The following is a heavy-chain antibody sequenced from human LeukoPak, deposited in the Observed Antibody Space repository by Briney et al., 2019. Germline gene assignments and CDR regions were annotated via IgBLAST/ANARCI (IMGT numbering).Heavy chain of an antibody. D-gene: IGHD6-19*01. V-gene: IGHV4-34*01. CDR2: INHSGST. CDR3: ARNLHTSGWYYFHY. Sequence: SETLSLTCAVYGGSFSGYYWSWIRQPPGKGLEWIGEINHSGSTNYNPSLKSRVTISVETSKNQFSLKVTSVTAADTAVYHCARNLHTSGWYYFHYWGQGTLVTVSS. CDR1: GGSFSGYY. J-gene: IGHJ4*02.